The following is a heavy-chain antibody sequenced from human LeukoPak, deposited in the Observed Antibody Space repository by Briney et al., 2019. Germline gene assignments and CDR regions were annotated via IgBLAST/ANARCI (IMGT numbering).Heavy chain of an antibody. Sequence: GGSLRLSCSASGFSFGAYWMSWVRQAPGKGLEWVANIKQGGSEEHYVDSVKGRFTISRDNAKNSLYLQMNSLRAEDTAVYYCARDTPGEESHWGQGTLVTVSS. J-gene: IGHJ4*02. D-gene: IGHD2-2*01. V-gene: IGHV3-7*01. CDR3: ARDTPGEESH. CDR1: GFSFGAYW. CDR2: IKQGGSEE.